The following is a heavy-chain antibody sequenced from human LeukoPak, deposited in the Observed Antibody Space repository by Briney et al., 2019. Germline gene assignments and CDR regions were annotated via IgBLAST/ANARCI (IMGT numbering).Heavy chain of an antibody. CDR1: GYTLTELS. Sequence: GASVKVSCKVSGYTLTELSMHWVRQAPGQGLEWLGIINSSGGSTNYAQKFQGRVTMTRDTSTSTVYMELSSLRSEDTAVYYCARGGVFGCGGDCFFDYWGQGTLVTVSS. D-gene: IGHD2-21*02. CDR3: ARGGVFGCGGDCFFDY. CDR2: INSSGGST. V-gene: IGHV1-46*01. J-gene: IGHJ4*02.